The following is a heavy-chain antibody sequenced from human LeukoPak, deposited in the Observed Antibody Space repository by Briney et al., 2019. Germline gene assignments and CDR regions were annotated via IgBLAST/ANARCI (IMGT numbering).Heavy chain of an antibody. V-gene: IGHV1-69*05. CDR1: GGTFSSYA. CDR2: IIPIFGTA. J-gene: IGHJ5*02. Sequence: SVKVSCKASGGTFSSYAISWVRQAPGQGLEWMGRIIPIFGTANYAQKFQGRVTITTDESTSTAYMELSSLRSEDTAVYYCARGGSGWYTYNWSDPWGQGTLVTVSS. D-gene: IGHD6-19*01. CDR3: ARGGSGWYTYNWSDP.